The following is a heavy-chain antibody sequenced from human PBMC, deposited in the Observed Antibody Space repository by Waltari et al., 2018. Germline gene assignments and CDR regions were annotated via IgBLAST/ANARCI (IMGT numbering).Heavy chain of an antibody. CDR1: GFTFSIYG. CDR3: AREDIVSATQWRGNQYRGNCGYDL. CDR2: TRFDGINK. V-gene: IGHV3-30*02. D-gene: IGHD5-12*01. J-gene: IGHJ4*01. Sequence: QVYLVESGGGVVQPGDSLRLSCESSGFTFSIYGMHWVRQAPGKGLEWVAFTRFDGINKHYADSVRGRFTISRDNSKNTRYLQMNSLRSEDAAVYYCAREDIVSATQWRGNQYRGNCGYDLWGQGTLVSVSS.